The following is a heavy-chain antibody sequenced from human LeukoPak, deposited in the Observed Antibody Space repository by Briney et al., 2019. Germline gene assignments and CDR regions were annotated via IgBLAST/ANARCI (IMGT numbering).Heavy chain of an antibody. D-gene: IGHD6-19*01. CDR2: INHSGST. CDR3: ARSFRTYRIAVAGTVVSYFDY. CDR1: GGSFSGYY. J-gene: IGHJ4*02. Sequence: PSETLSLTCAVYGGSFSGYYWSWIRQPPGKGLEWIGEINHSGSTNYNPSLKSRVTISVDTSKNQFSLKLSSVTAADTAVYYCARSFRTYRIAVAGTVVSYFDYWGQGTLVTVSS. V-gene: IGHV4-34*01.